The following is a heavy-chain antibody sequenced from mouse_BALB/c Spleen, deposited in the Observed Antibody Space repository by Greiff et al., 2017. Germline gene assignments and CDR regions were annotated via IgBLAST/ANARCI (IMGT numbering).Heavy chain of an antibody. Sequence: QVQLQQSGAELVKPGASVKLSCKASGYTFTSYYMYWVKQRPGQGLEWIGGINPSNGGTNFNEKFKSKATLTVDKSSSTAYMQLSSLTSEDSAVYYCTRRYYGYDDGFAYWGQGTLVTVSA. J-gene: IGHJ3*01. CDR1: GYTFTSYY. V-gene: IGHV1S81*02. CDR3: TRRYYGYDDGFAY. D-gene: IGHD2-2*01. CDR2: INPSNGGT.